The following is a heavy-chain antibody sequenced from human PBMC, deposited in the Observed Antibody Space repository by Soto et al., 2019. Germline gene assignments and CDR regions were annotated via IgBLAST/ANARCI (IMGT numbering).Heavy chain of an antibody. CDR3: AKDFHYYDSSGYPPALGAFDI. CDR2: ISYDGSNK. CDR1: GFTFSSYG. V-gene: IGHV3-30*18. D-gene: IGHD3-22*01. Sequence: GGSLRLSCAASGFTFSSYGMHWVRQAPGKGLEWVAVISYDGSNKYYADSVKGRFTISRDNSKNTLYLQMNSLRAEDTAVYYCAKDFHYYDSSGYPPALGAFDIWGQETMAT. J-gene: IGHJ3*02.